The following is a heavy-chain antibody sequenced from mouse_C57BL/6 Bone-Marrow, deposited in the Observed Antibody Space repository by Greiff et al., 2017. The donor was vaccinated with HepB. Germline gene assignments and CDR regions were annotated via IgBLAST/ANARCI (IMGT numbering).Heavy chain of an antibody. D-gene: IGHD2-3*01. CDR2: SWWDDDK. CDR3: ARGIYDGSVDG. Sequence: QVQLKESGPGILQPSQTLSLTCSFSGFSLSTFGMGVGWSRQPSGKGLEGLAHSWWDDDKYYNPDLKSRLTISKYTSKNQVFLKIAHVDTADTATYYCARGIYDGSVDGWGQGTTVTVSS. J-gene: IGHJ2*01. CDR1: GFSLSTFGMG. V-gene: IGHV8-8*01.